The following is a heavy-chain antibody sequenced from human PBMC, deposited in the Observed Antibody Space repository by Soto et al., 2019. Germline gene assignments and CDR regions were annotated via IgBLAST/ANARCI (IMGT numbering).Heavy chain of an antibody. CDR2: FIPIFGTA. CDR1: GGTFSSYA. CDR3: ARARSGYSSGWYGRGFFDY. D-gene: IGHD6-19*01. J-gene: IGHJ4*02. V-gene: IGHV1-69*01. Sequence: QVQLVQSGAEVKKPGSSVKVSCKASGGTFSSYAISWVRQAPGQGLEWMGGFIPIFGTANYAQKFQGRVTITAEESTSTAYMELSSLRSEDTAVYYCARARSGYSSGWYGRGFFDYWGQGTLVTVSS.